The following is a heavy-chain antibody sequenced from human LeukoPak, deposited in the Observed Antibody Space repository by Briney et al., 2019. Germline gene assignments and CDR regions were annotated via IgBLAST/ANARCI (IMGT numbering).Heavy chain of an antibody. Sequence: PGGSLRLSCAASGFTFSSYSMIWVRQAPGKGLEWVSSISSSSSYIYYADSVKGRFAISRDNAKNSLYLQMNSLRAEDTAVYYCAKDDFSGIAAAGIPGGDYWGQGTLVTVSS. CDR2: ISSSSSYI. D-gene: IGHD6-13*01. J-gene: IGHJ4*02. CDR1: GFTFSSYS. V-gene: IGHV3-21*01. CDR3: AKDDFSGIAAAGIPGGDY.